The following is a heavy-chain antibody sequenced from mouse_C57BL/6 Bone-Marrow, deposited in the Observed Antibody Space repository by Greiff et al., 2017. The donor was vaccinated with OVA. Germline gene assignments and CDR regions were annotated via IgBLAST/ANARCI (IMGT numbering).Heavy chain of an antibody. CDR2: INPSSGYT. Sequence: VQLQQSGAELARPGASVKMSCKASGYTFTSYTMHWVKQRPGQGLEWIGYINPSSGYTKYNQKFKDKATLTADKSSSTAYMQLSSLTSEDSAVXYCARSWDAWFAYWGQGTLVTVSA. J-gene: IGHJ3*01. V-gene: IGHV1-4*01. CDR3: ARSWDAWFAY. D-gene: IGHD4-1*01. CDR1: GYTFTSYT.